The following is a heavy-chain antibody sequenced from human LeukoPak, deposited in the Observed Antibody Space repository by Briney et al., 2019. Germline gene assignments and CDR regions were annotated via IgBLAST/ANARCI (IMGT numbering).Heavy chain of an antibody. Sequence: QTGGSLRLSCAASGFTFSSYAMSWVRQAPGKGLEWVSDISGSGGSTYYADSVKGRFTISRDNSKNTLYLQMNSLRAEDTAVYYCAKGDSTTLLRPYYFDYWGQGTLVTVSS. V-gene: IGHV3-23*01. J-gene: IGHJ4*02. D-gene: IGHD3-10*01. CDR2: ISGSGGST. CDR3: AKGDSTTLLRPYYFDY. CDR1: GFTFSSYA.